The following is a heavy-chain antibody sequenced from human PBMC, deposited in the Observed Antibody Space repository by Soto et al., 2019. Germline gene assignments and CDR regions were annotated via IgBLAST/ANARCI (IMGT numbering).Heavy chain of an antibody. D-gene: IGHD3-10*01. CDR3: ARERFSGDYYYYGMDV. V-gene: IGHV3-33*01. CDR2: IWYDGSNK. CDR1: GFTFSSYG. J-gene: IGHJ6*02. Sequence: GGSLRLSCAASGFTFSSYGMHWVRQAPGKGLEWVAVIWYDGSNKYYADSVKGRFTISRDNSKNTLYLQMNSLGAEDTAVYYCARERFSGDYYYYGMDVWGQGTTVTVSS.